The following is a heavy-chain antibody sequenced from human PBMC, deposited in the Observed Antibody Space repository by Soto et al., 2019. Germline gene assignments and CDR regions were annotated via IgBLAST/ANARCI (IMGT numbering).Heavy chain of an antibody. V-gene: IGHV1-2*04. CDR3: ARVEYTAMVGDYYYGMDV. CDR1: GYTFTGYY. CDR2: INPNSGGT. Sequence: ASVKVSCKASGYTFTGYYMHWVRQATGQGLEWMGWINPNSGGTNYAQKFQGWVTMTRDTSISTAYMELSRLRSDDTAVYYCARVEYTAMVGDYYYGMDVWGQGTTVTVSS. D-gene: IGHD5-18*01. J-gene: IGHJ6*02.